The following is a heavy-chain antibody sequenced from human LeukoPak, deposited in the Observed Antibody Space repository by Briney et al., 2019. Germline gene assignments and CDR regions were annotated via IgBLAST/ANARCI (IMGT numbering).Heavy chain of an antibody. Sequence: PGGTLILSCSAPGFTFSSHGVGSVRQDPGKGLGWLSCIGGDGVTTYYADSVKGPFTISRDNSKNTLYLQMNSLRAVDTAVYYCAKGGGSGCFDSWGQGTLVTVSS. J-gene: IGHJ4*02. CDR3: AKGGGSGCFDS. V-gene: IGHV3-23*01. CDR1: GFTFSSHG. D-gene: IGHD2-15*01. CDR2: IGGDGVTT.